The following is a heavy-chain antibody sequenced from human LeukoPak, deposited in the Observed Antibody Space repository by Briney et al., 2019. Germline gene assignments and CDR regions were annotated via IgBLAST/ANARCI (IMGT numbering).Heavy chain of an antibody. CDR1: GFIFSTYG. CDR3: GKHDSSSKY. Sequence: GGSLRLSCAASGFIFSTYGMHWVRRAPGKGLEWVAFIRPDGSDKYYAGSVKGRFTISRDNSKNTLYLQMNSLRAEDTAVYYCGKHDSSSKYWGQGTLVTVSS. D-gene: IGHD3-22*01. V-gene: IGHV3-30*02. J-gene: IGHJ4*02. CDR2: IRPDGSDK.